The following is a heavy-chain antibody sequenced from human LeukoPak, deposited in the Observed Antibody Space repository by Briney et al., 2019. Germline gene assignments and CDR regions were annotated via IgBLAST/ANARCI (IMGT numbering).Heavy chain of an antibody. D-gene: IGHD1-26*01. CDR1: GGSISSGDYY. CDR3: ARESGSRPWNWFDP. CDR2: IYYSGST. V-gene: IGHV4-61*08. Sequence: SQTLSLTCTVSGGSISSGDYYWSWIRQPPGKGLEWIGYIYYSGSTNYNPSLKSRVTISVDTSKNQFSLKLSSVTAAGTAVYYCARESGSRPWNWFDPWGQGTLVTVSS. J-gene: IGHJ5*02.